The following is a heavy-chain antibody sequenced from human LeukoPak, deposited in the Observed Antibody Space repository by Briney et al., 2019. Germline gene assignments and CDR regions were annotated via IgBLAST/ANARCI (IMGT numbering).Heavy chain of an antibody. D-gene: IGHD5-12*01. Sequence: PGGSLRLSCAASGFTFDDYGMSWVRQAPGKGLEWVANIKQDESEKYYVDSVKGRLTISRDNAKNSLYLQMNSLRAEDTAVYYCATNSGYADYWGQGTLVTVSS. CDR1: GFTFDDYG. CDR2: IKQDESEK. V-gene: IGHV3-7*01. CDR3: ATNSGYADY. J-gene: IGHJ4*02.